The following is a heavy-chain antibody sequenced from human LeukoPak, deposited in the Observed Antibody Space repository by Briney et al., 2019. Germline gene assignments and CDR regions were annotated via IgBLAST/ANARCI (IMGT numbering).Heavy chain of an antibody. Sequence: PSETLSLTCAVYGGSFSGYYWSWIRQPPGKGLEWIGEINHSGSTNYNPSLKSRVTISVDTSKNQFSLKLSSVTALDTAVYYCARRGDSSGFNDYWGQGTLVTVSS. J-gene: IGHJ4*02. CDR2: INHSGST. CDR1: GGSFSGYY. CDR3: ARRGDSSGFNDY. D-gene: IGHD3-22*01. V-gene: IGHV4-34*01.